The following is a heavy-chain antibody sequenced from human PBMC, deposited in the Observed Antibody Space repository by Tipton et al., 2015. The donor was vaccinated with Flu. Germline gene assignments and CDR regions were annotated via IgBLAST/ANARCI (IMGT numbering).Heavy chain of an antibody. CDR3: ARRDYSNYVSDPKSWFDP. J-gene: IGHJ5*02. CDR1: GGSITSGDFS. CDR2: IYRTGTT. Sequence: TLSLTCAVSGGSITSGDFSWTRIRRPPGKGLEWIGNIYRTGTTHRNPSLKSRVTISIDRSKNQFSLKLFSVTAADTALYYCARRDYSNYVSDPKSWFDPWGQGILVTVSS. V-gene: IGHV4-30-2*01. D-gene: IGHD4-11*01.